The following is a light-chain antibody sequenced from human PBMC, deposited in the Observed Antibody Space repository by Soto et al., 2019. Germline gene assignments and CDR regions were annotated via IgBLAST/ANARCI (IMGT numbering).Light chain of an antibody. CDR1: SSDVGGYNY. V-gene: IGLV2-14*01. J-gene: IGLJ3*02. CDR3: SSFTGISTQV. CDR2: EVK. Sequence: QSALTQPASVSGSPGQSITISCTGTSSDVGGYNYVSWYQQHPGKVPKLIIYEVKNRPSGVSPRFSGSKSGNTASLTISGLQPEDEADYYCSSFTGISTQVFGGGTQLTVL.